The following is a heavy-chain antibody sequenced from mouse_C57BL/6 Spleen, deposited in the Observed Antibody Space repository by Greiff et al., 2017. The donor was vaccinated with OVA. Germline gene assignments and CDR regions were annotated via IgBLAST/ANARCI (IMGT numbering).Heavy chain of an antibody. D-gene: IGHD1-1*01. CDR2: IYPGDGDT. J-gene: IGHJ2*01. Sequence: QVQLQQSGPELVKPGASVKISCKASGYAFSSSWMNWVKQRPGKGLEWIGRIYPGDGDTNYNGKFKGKATLTADKSSSTAYMQLSSLTSEDSAVYFCARKVVDLDYWGQGTTLTVSS. CDR1: GYAFSSSW. V-gene: IGHV1-82*01. CDR3: ARKVVDLDY.